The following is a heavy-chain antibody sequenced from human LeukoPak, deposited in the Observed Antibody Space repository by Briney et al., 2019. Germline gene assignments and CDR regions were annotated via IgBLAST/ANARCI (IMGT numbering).Heavy chain of an antibody. V-gene: IGHV3-48*04. CDR2: ISSSSSTI. D-gene: IGHD6-25*01. CDR3: ARGTSGPGTHYFDY. Sequence: GGSLRLSCAASGFTFSSYSMNWVRQAPGKGLEWVSYISSSSSTIYYADSVKGRFTISRDNAKNSLYLQMNSLRAEDTAVYYCARGTSGPGTHYFDYWGQGTLVTVSS. CDR1: GFTFSSYS. J-gene: IGHJ4*02.